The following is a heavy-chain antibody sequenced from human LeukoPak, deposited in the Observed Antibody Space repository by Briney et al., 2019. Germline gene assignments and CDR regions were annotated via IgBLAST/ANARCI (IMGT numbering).Heavy chain of an antibody. J-gene: IGHJ6*03. CDR1: GRSISSYY. CDR3: AREARSSYYMDV. V-gene: IGHV4-4*07. D-gene: IGHD4-17*01. Sequence: PSDTLSLTCTVWGRSISSYYWSWLPQPAGKGLEWIGRIYTSGSTNYNPSLKGRVTRSVDTSKNQFSLKLSSVTAADTAVYYCAREARSSYYMDVWGKGTTVTVSS. CDR2: IYTSGST.